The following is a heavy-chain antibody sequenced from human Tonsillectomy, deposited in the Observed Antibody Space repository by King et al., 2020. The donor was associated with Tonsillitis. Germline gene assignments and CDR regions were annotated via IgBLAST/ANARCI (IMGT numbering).Heavy chain of an antibody. CDR3: ARARYGGNQIDY. D-gene: IGHD4/OR15-4a*01. Sequence: AQLVQSGAEVKKHGASVKVSCKASGYTLTTYYMHWVRQAPGQGLEWMGIIIPSDGRTTYAQKSQGRITMTRTTSASTVYMELSSLRSEDTAVYYSARARYGGNQIDYWGQGTLVTVSP. V-gene: IGHV1-46*03. CDR2: IIPSDGRT. CDR1: GYTLTTYY. J-gene: IGHJ4*02.